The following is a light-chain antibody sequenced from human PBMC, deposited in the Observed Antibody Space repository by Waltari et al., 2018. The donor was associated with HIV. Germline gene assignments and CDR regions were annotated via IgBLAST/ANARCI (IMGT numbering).Light chain of an antibody. Sequence: QTALTQPASVYGSPGQSITISCTGTSSDVGAYNLVSWYQQHPGKAPRLIIYDVSERPAGVSNRFTGSKSGNTASLTISGLQAEDEADYYCCSYVSEIVPCVFGGGTKLTVL. J-gene: IGLJ3*02. V-gene: IGLV2-23*02. CDR1: SSDVGAYNL. CDR2: DVS. CDR3: CSYVSEIVPCV.